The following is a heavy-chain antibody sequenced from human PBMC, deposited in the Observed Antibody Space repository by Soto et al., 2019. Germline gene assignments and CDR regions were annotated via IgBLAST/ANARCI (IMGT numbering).Heavy chain of an antibody. CDR3: AREDQGY. CDR1: GXTFTXXX. CDR2: ISPYNGNT. V-gene: IGHV1-18*01. J-gene: IGHJ4*02. Sequence: QVQLVQSGAEVKKPGASXXVSCXASGXTFTXXXFSWVRQAPGQGLEWMGWISPYNGNTNYTQKLQGRVTMTTDTSTSTAYMELRSLRSDDTAVYYCAREDQGYWGQGTLVTVSS. D-gene: IGHD2-2*01.